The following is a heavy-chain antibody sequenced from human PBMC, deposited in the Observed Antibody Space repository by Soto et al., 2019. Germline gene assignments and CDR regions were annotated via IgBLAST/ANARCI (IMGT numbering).Heavy chain of an antibody. Sequence: EVRLLESGGGLVQPGGSLRLSCAASGYTFSNYAMSWVRQAPGKGLQWVSTIFGSGAPTHYADSVKGRFAISRDNSNNTLFLQMNSLKDEDTAVYYCTREASTWGFAFDLWGQGTRVAVSS. J-gene: IGHJ3*01. CDR1: GYTFSNYA. V-gene: IGHV3-23*01. CDR3: TREASTWGFAFDL. CDR2: IFGSGAPT. D-gene: IGHD3-16*01.